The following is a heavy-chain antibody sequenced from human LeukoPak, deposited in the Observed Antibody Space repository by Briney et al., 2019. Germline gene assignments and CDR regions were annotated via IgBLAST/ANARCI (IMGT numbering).Heavy chain of an antibody. CDR1: GFTFSNYA. Sequence: GGSLRLSCAASGFTFSNYAMSWVRQAPGKGLEWVSAITGSGGSTYYADSVKGRFAISRDNSKNTLYLQMNSLRAEDTAVYYCAKWGDYDVLTGYYVSDYWGQGTLVTVSS. D-gene: IGHD3-9*01. CDR2: ITGSGGST. CDR3: AKWGDYDVLTGYYVSDY. V-gene: IGHV3-23*01. J-gene: IGHJ4*02.